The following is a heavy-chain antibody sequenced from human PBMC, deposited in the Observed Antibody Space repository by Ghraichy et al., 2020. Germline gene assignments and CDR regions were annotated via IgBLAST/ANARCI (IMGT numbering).Heavy chain of an antibody. CDR2: ISGDGGST. Sequence: GGSLRLSCAASGFTFDDYAMHWVRQAPGKGLEWVSLISGDGGSTYYADSVKGRFTISRDNSKNSLYLQMNSLRTEDTALYYCAKEFLYSGYGAPPNYYGMDVWGQGTTVTVSS. D-gene: IGHD5-12*01. V-gene: IGHV3-43*02. CDR3: AKEFLYSGYGAPPNYYGMDV. CDR1: GFTFDDYA. J-gene: IGHJ6*02.